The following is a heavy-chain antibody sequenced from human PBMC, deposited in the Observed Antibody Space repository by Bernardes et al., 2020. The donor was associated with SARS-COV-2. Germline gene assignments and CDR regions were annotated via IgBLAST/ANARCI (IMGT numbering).Heavy chain of an antibody. Sequence: SETLSLTCGFTGVSFSSYFWSWIRQSPGKGLQLIGEINHSGRTKYNPSLKSRVTLSVDTSKKEFSVSLKSLTAADTAIYYCATGRFGEAPFHHWGQGTQVTVSS. CDR2: INHSGRT. V-gene: IGHV4-34*01. D-gene: IGHD3-10*01. J-gene: IGHJ1*01. CDR1: GVSFSSYF. CDR3: ATGRFGEAPFHH.